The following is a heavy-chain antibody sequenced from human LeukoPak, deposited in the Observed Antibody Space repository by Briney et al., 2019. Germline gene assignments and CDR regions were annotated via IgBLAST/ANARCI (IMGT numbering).Heavy chain of an antibody. CDR1: GLTFSDYY. V-gene: IGHV3-11*04. CDR3: ARGFSPMVRPADY. CDR2: ISSSGNTI. J-gene: IGHJ4*02. D-gene: IGHD3-10*01. Sequence: GGSLRLSCAASGLTFSDYYMSWIRQAPGKGLEWVSYISSSGNTIYYADSVKGRFTISRDNAKNSLYLQMNSLRAEDTAVYYCARGFSPMVRPADYWGQGTLVTVSS.